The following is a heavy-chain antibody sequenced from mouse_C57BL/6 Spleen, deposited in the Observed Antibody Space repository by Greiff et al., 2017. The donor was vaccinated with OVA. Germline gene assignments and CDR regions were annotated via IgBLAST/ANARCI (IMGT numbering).Heavy chain of an antibody. CDR2: IDPSDSST. V-gene: IGHV1-50*01. CDR3: ARPFDY. Sequence: QVQLQQPGAELVKPGASVKLSCKASGYTFTSYWMQWVKQRPGQGLEWIGEIDPSDSSTNYNQKFKGKATLTVDTSSSTAYMQLSSLTSEDSAVSYCARPFDYWGQGTTLTVSS. J-gene: IGHJ2*01. CDR1: GYTFTSYW.